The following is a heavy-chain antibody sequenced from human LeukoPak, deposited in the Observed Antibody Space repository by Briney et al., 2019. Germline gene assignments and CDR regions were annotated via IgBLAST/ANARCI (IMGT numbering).Heavy chain of an antibody. V-gene: IGHV3-23*01. CDR3: TKDHDSTGLYQDRDY. CDR1: GFTLSRYA. D-gene: IGHD6-19*01. J-gene: IGHJ4*02. CDR2: ISTSGNT. Sequence: PGGSLRLSCAASGFTLSRYAMNWVRQAPGKGLEWVSTISTSGNTHYADSVKGRFTISRDNSKNTLYLQMNSLRDEDTAIYYCTKDHDSTGLYQDRDYWGQGTLVTISS.